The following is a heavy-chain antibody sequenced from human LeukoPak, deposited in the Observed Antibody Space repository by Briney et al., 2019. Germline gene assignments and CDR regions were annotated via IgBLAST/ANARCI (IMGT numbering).Heavy chain of an antibody. D-gene: IGHD6-19*01. J-gene: IGHJ4*02. CDR2: IQYDGSDK. Sequence: PGGSLRLSCVASGFTFSNYAMHWDRQAPGKGLEWVAFIQYDGSDKDYADSVRGRFTISRDNSKNTLYLQIKRLRVEDTALYYCAKDGRVGWYSSGWYFDYWGQGTLVTVSS. CDR1: GFTFSNYA. CDR3: AKDGRVGWYSSGWYFDY. V-gene: IGHV3-30*02.